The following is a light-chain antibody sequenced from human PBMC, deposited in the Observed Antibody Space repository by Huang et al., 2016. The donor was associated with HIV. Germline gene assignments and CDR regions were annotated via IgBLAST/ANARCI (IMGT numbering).Light chain of an antibody. CDR2: DGS. Sequence: EVVMTQSPATLSMSPGEGATLFCRASQSVGTNVVWYQQKPGQAPRLVMYDGSTRASGFPIRFSGSGTGTEFTLTISILQSEDFAIYYCQQYNNWPRTFGQGTRLEIK. J-gene: IGKJ1*01. CDR3: QQYNNWPRT. V-gene: IGKV3-15*01. CDR1: QSVGTN.